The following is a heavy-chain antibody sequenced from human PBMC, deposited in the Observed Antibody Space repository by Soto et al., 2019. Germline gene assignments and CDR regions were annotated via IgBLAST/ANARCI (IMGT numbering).Heavy chain of an antibody. V-gene: IGHV3-53*01. Sequence: PGGSLRLSCAASGFTVSSNYMSWVRQAPGKGLEWVSVIYSGGSTYYADSVKGRFTISRDNSKNTLYLQMNSLRAEDTAVYYCARGTSANLGYYYSGMDVWGQGTTVTVSS. J-gene: IGHJ6*02. CDR2: IYSGGST. D-gene: IGHD2-2*01. CDR1: GFTVSSNY. CDR3: ARGTSANLGYYYSGMDV.